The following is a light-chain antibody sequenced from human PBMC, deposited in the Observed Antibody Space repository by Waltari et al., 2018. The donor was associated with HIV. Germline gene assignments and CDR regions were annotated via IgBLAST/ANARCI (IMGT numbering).Light chain of an antibody. V-gene: IGLV2-14*01. CDR2: HVS. J-gene: IGLJ1*01. CDR1: SSDIGAFHY. CDR3: SAFTTINTYV. Sequence: QSALTQPASVSGSPGQSDTIPCTGTSSDIGAFHYVSWYQQHPRKAPRLIIYHVSDRPSGISSRFSGSKSANTASLTISGLQTEDEADYYCSAFTTINTYVFGTGTKLSVL.